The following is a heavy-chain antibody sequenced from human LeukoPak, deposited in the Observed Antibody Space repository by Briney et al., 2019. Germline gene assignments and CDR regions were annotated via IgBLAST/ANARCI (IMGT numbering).Heavy chain of an antibody. D-gene: IGHD5-12*01. CDR2: ISYDGSNK. CDR1: GFTFNNYA. CDR3: ARDYPYSGYGA. J-gene: IGHJ4*02. Sequence: GGSLRLSCAASGFTFNNYAMSWVRQAPGKGLEWVAVISYDGSNKYYADSVKGRFTISRDNAKNTLYLQMNTLRVEDTAVYYCARDYPYSGYGAWGQGTLVTVSS. V-gene: IGHV3-30-3*01.